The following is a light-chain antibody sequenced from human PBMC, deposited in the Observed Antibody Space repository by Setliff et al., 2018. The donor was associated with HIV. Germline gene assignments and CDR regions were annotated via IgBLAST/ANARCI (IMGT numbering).Light chain of an antibody. J-gene: IGLJ3*02. CDR2: TDN. Sequence: QSVLTQAPSASGTPGQRVTISCSGSGSNIGSNTVNWYQHLPGTAPKLLIYTDNQRPSGVSNRFSGSKSGNTASLTISGLQAEDEADYYCSSYTSSFWVFGGGTKVTVL. CDR1: GSNIGSNT. V-gene: IGLV1-44*01. CDR3: SSYTSSFWV.